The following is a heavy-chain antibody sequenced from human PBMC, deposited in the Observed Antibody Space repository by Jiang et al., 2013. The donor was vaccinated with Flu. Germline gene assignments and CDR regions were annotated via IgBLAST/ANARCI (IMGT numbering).Heavy chain of an antibody. Sequence: PGLVKPSETLSLTCTVSGGSISSYYWSWIRQPPGKGLEWIGYIYYSGSTNYNPSLKSRVTISVDTSKNQFSLKLSSVTAADTAVYYCARGGGDGPTNWFDPWGQGTLVTVSS. CDR3: ARGGGDGPTNWFDP. D-gene: IGHD2-21*02. V-gene: IGHV4-59*01. CDR2: IYYSGST. CDR1: GGSISSYY. J-gene: IGHJ5*02.